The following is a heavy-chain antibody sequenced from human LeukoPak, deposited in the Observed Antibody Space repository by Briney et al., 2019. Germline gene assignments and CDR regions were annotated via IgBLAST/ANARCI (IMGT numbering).Heavy chain of an antibody. CDR3: ARDRTMVRGLANYFYGMDV. J-gene: IGHJ6*02. D-gene: IGHD3-10*01. CDR2: ISTSGRTT. CDR1: GFSFSSDE. Sequence: PGGSLRLSCAASGFSFSSDELNWVRQAPGKGLEWLSYISTSGRTTYYADSVKGRFTISRDNAKNSLYLQMSSLRAEDTAVHYCARDRTMVRGLANYFYGMDVWGQGTTVIVSS. V-gene: IGHV3-48*03.